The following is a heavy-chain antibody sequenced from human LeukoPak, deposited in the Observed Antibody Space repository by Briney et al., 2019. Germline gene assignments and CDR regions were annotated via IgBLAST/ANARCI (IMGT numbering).Heavy chain of an antibody. CDR2: ISYDGSNE. CDR3: ARVLNYYDSSGYYFSY. Sequence: GGSLRLSCAASAFTFSYYTMQWVRQAPGKGLEWVAVISYDGSNEYYADSVKGRFTISRDNSKNTLYLQMNSLRVEDTAVYYCARVLNYYDSSGYYFSYWGQGTLVTVSS. CDR1: AFTFSYYT. V-gene: IGHV3-30-3*01. D-gene: IGHD3-22*01. J-gene: IGHJ4*02.